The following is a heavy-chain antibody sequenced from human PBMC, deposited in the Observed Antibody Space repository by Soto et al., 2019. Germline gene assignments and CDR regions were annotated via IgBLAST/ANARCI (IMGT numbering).Heavy chain of an antibody. V-gene: IGHV1-69*08. CDR2: ITPILGTA. Sequence: QVQLVQSGAEVKNPGSSVKVSCKTSGGTFGGFSINWVRQAPGQGLEWMGRITPILGTATYAQKFQGRVTITADKSPSTAYMELNSLRFDDTAVYYCARDRGEPVGWGQGALVTVSS. D-gene: IGHD3-16*01. J-gene: IGHJ4*02. CDR1: GGTFGGFS. CDR3: ARDRGEPVG.